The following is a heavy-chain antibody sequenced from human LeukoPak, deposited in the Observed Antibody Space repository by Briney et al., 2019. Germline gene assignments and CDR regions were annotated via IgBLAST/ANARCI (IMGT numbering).Heavy chain of an antibody. D-gene: IGHD3-10*01. J-gene: IGHJ5*02. Sequence: ASVKVSCKASGYTFTGYYMHWVRQAPGQGLEWMGWINPNSGGTNYAQKFQGRATMTRDTSISTAYMELSRLRSDDTAVYYCARDLGMVRGVGWFDPWGQGTLVTVSS. V-gene: IGHV1-2*02. CDR1: GYTFTGYY. CDR2: INPNSGGT. CDR3: ARDLGMVRGVGWFDP.